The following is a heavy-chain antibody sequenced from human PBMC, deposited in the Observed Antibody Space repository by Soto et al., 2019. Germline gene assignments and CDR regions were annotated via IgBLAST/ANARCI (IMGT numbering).Heavy chain of an antibody. CDR1: GVTVCNYW. Sequence: GGSLGLCCAASGVTVCNYWMHWVRQAPEMGLVWVSRINNDGTSTIYADSVKGRFTISRDNAKNTLYLQMNSLRVEDTAVYYCARPPYGSLDPWGQGTPVTVS. J-gene: IGHJ5*02. V-gene: IGHV3-74*01. D-gene: IGHD3-16*01. CDR2: INNDGTST. CDR3: ARPPYGSLDP.